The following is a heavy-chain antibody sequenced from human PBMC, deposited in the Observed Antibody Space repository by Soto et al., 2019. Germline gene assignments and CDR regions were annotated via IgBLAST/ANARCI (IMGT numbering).Heavy chain of an antibody. Sequence: XSVKVSCKASGYTFTRYAMHWVRQAPGQRLQWMGSXNAGNXNTKYSQNFQAXVTITSDTXASTKYMELYSLRYQDKDVYYCARGWQLANVDSWGKGTLVTVYS. J-gene: IGHJ4*02. D-gene: IGHD1-26*01. V-gene: IGHV1-3*01. CDR2: XNAGNXNT. CDR3: ARGWQLANVDS. CDR1: GYTFTRYA.